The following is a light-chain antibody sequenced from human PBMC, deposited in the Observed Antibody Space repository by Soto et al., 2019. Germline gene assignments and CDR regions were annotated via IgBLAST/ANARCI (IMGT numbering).Light chain of an antibody. CDR3: QQYDNWPPWT. Sequence: IVMTQSPTTLSVSPGERATLSCRASQSISINLAWYQHKPGQAPRLLIYGASSRATGVPARFSGSGSGTEFTLTISSLQSEDFAVYYCQQYDNWPPWTFGQGTKVEIK. V-gene: IGKV3-15*01. CDR1: QSISIN. J-gene: IGKJ1*01. CDR2: GAS.